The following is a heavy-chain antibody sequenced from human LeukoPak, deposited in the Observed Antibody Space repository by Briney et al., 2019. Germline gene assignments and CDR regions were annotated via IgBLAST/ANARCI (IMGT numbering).Heavy chain of an antibody. CDR3: AKRGVVIRVILVGFHKEAYYFES. Sequence: PGGSLRLSCAVSGITLSNYGMSWVRQAPGKGLEWVAGISDSDGSTNYADSVKGRFTISRDNPKNTLYLQMNSLRAEDTAVYFCAKRGVVIRVILVGFHKEAYYFESWGQGALVTVSS. D-gene: IGHD3/OR15-3a*01. CDR1: GITLSNYG. CDR2: ISDSDGST. V-gene: IGHV3-23*01. J-gene: IGHJ4*02.